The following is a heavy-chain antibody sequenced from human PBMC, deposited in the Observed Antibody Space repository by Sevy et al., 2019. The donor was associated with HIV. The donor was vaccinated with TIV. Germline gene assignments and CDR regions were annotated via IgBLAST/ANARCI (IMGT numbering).Heavy chain of an antibody. Sequence: SETLSLTCAVSGYSISSGYYWGWIRRPPGEGLEWIGSIYHSGSTYYNPSLKSRVTISVDTSKNQFSLKLSSVTAADTAVYYCATSDYYDSSGSYYFDYWGQGTLVTVSS. CDR2: IYHSGST. V-gene: IGHV4-38-2*01. J-gene: IGHJ4*02. CDR3: ATSDYYDSSGSYYFDY. CDR1: GYSISSGYY. D-gene: IGHD3-22*01.